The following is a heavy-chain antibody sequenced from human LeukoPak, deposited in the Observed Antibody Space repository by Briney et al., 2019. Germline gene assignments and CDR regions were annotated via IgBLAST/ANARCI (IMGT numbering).Heavy chain of an antibody. Sequence: GGSLRLSCTASGFAFDDYGMSWVRQAPGKGLEWVSGINWNGGSTGYADSVKGRFTISRDNAKNSLYLQMSSLRAEDTALYHCARYYYGSGSYYPTGFMDVWGQGTLVTVSS. CDR2: INWNGGST. D-gene: IGHD3-10*01. CDR1: GFAFDDYG. V-gene: IGHV3-20*01. J-gene: IGHJ4*02. CDR3: ARYYYGSGSYYPTGFMDV.